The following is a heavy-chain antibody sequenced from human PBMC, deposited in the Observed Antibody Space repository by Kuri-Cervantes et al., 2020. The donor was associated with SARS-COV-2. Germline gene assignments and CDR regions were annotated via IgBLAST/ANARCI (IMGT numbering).Heavy chain of an antibody. J-gene: IGHJ6*02. V-gene: IGHV3-64*01. CDR1: GFTFSSYA. CDR2: ISSHGGRP. D-gene: IGHD3-10*01. Sequence: GGSLRLSCAASGFTFSSYAMHWVRQAPGKGLEYVSAISSHGGRPYYANSVKGRFTISRDNSKNTLYLQMGSLRSEDTAVYYCARGTSYYGSGSYRMDVWGQETTVTVSS. CDR3: ARGTSYYGSGSYRMDV.